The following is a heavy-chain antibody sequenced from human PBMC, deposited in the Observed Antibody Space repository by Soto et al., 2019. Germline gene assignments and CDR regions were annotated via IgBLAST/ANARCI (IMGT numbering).Heavy chain of an antibody. CDR2: IHYSGST. D-gene: IGHD3-16*01. CDR3: ARDRGWFDP. Sequence: PLETLSLTWTVSVASISSYYWSWIRQPPGKGLEWIGYIHYSGSTNYNPSLKSRVTISVDTSKNQFSLKLSSVTAADTAVYYCARDRGWFDPWGEGTLVTVPS. V-gene: IGHV4-59*01. CDR1: VASISSYY. J-gene: IGHJ5*02.